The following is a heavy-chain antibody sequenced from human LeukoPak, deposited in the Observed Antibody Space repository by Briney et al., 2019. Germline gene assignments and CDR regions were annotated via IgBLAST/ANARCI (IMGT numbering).Heavy chain of an antibody. D-gene: IGHD3-22*01. V-gene: IGHV1-8*02. Sequence: GASVKVSCKASGYTFTSYDINWVRQATGQGLEWMGWMNPNSGHTDYAQKFQGRVTMTTDTSTSTAYMELRSLRSDDTAVYYCARDIVYYDSSAPGYYWGQGTLVTVSS. CDR3: ARDIVYYDSSAPGYY. J-gene: IGHJ4*02. CDR1: GYTFTSYD. CDR2: MNPNSGHT.